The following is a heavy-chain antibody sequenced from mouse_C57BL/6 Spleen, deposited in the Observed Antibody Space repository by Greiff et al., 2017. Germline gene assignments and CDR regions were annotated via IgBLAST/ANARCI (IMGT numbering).Heavy chain of an antibody. D-gene: IGHD2-4*01. Sequence: VQLQQPGAELVKPGASVKLSCKASGYTFTSYWMQWVKQRPGQGLEWIGEIDPSDSYTNYNQKFKGKATLTVDTSSSTAYMQLSSLTSEDSAVYYCARKKDIYYDYAFDYWGQGTTLTVSS. J-gene: IGHJ2*01. CDR3: ARKKDIYYDYAFDY. CDR1: GYTFTSYW. V-gene: IGHV1-50*01. CDR2: IDPSDSYT.